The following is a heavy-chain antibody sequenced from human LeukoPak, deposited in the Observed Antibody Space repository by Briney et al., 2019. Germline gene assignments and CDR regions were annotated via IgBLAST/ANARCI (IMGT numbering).Heavy chain of an antibody. J-gene: IGHJ3*02. Sequence: SVKVSCKASGGTFSSYAISWVRQAPGQGLEWMGGIIPIFGTANYAQKFQGRVTITADESTTTAYMELSSLRSEDTAVYYCARDRCSSTSCYRDAFDIWGQGTMVTVSS. V-gene: IGHV1-69*13. D-gene: IGHD2-2*01. CDR3: ARDRCSSTSCYRDAFDI. CDR2: IIPIFGTA. CDR1: GGTFSSYA.